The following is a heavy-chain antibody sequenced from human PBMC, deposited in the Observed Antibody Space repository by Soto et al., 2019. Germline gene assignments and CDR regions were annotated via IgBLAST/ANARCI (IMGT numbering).Heavy chain of an antibody. CDR1: GFTFSSYG. D-gene: IGHD5-12*01. CDR2: ISYDGSNK. Sequence: AGGSLILSCAASGFTFSSYGMHWVRQAPGKGLEWVAVISYDGSNKYYADSVKGRFTISRDNSKNTLYLQMNSLRAEDTAVYYCAKDWATPNSFHWFDTWGQGNMGTVSS. V-gene: IGHV3-30*18. CDR3: AKDWATPNSFHWFDT. J-gene: IGHJ5*02.